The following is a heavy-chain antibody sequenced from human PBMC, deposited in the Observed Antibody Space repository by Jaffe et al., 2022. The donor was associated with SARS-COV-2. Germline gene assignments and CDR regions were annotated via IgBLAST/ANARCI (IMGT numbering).Heavy chain of an antibody. V-gene: IGHV3-23*01. J-gene: IGHJ4*02. CDR1: RFTFSSYA. CDR2: ISGSGDYT. Sequence: EVQLLESGGGLVQPGGSLRLSCAASRFTFSSYAMSWVRQAPGKGLEWVSGISGSGDYTYYADSVKGRFTISRDNSRNTLYLQMNSLRAEDTAVYYCAKAVQWQGDYYFDYWGQGTLVTVSS. CDR3: AKAVQWQGDYYFDY. D-gene: IGHD3-16*01.